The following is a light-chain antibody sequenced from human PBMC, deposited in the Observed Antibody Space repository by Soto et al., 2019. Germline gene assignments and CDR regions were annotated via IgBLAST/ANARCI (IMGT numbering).Light chain of an antibody. V-gene: IGLV2-11*01. Sequence: QSALTQPRSVSGSPGQSVTISCTGTSSDVGGYNYVSWNQHHPGKAPKLMIYDVSKRPSGVPDRFSGSKSGNTASLTISGLQAEDEADYYCCSYAGSYINVIFGGGTKLTVL. J-gene: IGLJ2*01. CDR1: SSDVGGYNY. CDR3: CSYAGSYINVI. CDR2: DVS.